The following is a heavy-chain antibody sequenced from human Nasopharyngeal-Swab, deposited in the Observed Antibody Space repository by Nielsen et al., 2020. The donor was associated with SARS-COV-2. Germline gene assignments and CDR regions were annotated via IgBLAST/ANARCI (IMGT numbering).Heavy chain of an antibody. V-gene: IGHV4-31*03. CDR3: ARASITMIVVVTAFDI. CDR1: GGSISSGGYY. D-gene: IGHD3-22*01. J-gene: IGHJ3*02. Sequence: SETLSLTCTLSGGSISSGGYYWSWIRQHPGKGLEWIGYIYYSGSTYYNPSLKSRVTISVDTSKNQFSLKLSSVTAADTAVYYCARASITMIVVVTAFDIWGQGTMVTVSS. CDR2: IYYSGST.